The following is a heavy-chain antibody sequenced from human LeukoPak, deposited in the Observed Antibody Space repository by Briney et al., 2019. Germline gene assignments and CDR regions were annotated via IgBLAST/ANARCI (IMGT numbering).Heavy chain of an antibody. CDR1: GFTFSSYS. CDR3: ARDILGYCSSTSCLRPTRYYYYGMDV. CDR2: ISSSSSYI. Sequence: GGSLRLSCAASGFTFSSYSMNWVRQAPGKGLEWVSSISSSSSYIYYADSVKGRFTISRDNAKNSLYLQMNSLRAEDTAVYYCARDILGYCSSTSCLRPTRYYYYGMDVWGKGTTVTVS. V-gene: IGHV3-21*01. J-gene: IGHJ6*04. D-gene: IGHD2-2*03.